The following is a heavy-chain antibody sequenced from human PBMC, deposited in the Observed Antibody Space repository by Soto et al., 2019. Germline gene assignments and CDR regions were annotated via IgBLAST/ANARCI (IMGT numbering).Heavy chain of an antibody. CDR3: AKDRVGGTFYTPLGL. Sequence: QVQLVESGGGVVQPGRSLRLSCQASGFNFNNYGMHWVRQAPGKGLEWVAVISYDGSNKYYADSVKGRFTISRDNSKNTLSLHLNTLRPEDTAVYHCAKDRVGGTFYTPLGLWGQGTLVTVSS. D-gene: IGHD6-19*01. CDR1: GFNFNNYG. CDR2: ISYDGSNK. J-gene: IGHJ4*02. V-gene: IGHV3-30*18.